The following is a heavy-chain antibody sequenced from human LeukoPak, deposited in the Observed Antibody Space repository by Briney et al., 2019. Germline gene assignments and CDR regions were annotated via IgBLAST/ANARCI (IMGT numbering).Heavy chain of an antibody. D-gene: IGHD3-10*01. CDR3: ARDNTMVRGVIIGYFDY. CDR2: ISSSGSTI. Sequence: RGSLRLSCAASGFTFSSYEMNWVRQAAGKGLEWVSYISSSGSTIYYADSVKGRFTISRDNAKNSLYLQMNSLRAEDTAVYYCARDNTMVRGVIIGYFDYWGQGTLVTVSS. J-gene: IGHJ4*02. V-gene: IGHV3-48*03. CDR1: GFTFSSYE.